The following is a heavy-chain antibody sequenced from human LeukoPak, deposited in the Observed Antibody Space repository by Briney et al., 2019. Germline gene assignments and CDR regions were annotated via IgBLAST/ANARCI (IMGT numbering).Heavy chain of an antibody. J-gene: IGHJ4*02. CDR2: IIPMYDTP. CDR1: GGTFSSYA. CDR3: ARGLRGSPAFDY. V-gene: IGHV1-69*06. Sequence: ASVKVSCKASGGTFSSYAISWVRQAPGQGLEWMGGIIPMYDTPNYAQKFQGRVTITADKSTSTAYMELSSLRSDDTAVYYCARGLRGSPAFDYWGQGTLVTVSS. D-gene: IGHD2-2*01.